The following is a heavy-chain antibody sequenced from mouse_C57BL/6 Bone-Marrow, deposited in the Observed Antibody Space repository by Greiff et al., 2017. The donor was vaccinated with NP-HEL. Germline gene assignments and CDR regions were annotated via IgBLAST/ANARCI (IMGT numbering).Heavy chain of an antibody. CDR1: GFTFSDYG. D-gene: IGHD2-3*01. CDR2: ISNLGCSI. CDR3: ASEDGGLAY. V-gene: IGHV5-15*01. J-gene: IGHJ3*01. Sequence: VQLKESGGGLAQPGGSLKLSCAASGFTFSDYGMAWVRQAPRKGPEWVGFISNLGCSIYYADTVTGRFTISGENATNTLYLEMSSLGSEDTAMYYCASEDGGLAYWGQGTLVTVSA.